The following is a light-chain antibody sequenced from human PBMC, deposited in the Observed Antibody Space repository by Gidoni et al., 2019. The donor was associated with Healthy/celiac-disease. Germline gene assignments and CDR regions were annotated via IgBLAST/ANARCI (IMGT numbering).Light chain of an antibody. J-gene: IGKJ1*01. CDR1: QSVSSN. CDR3: QQYNNWPPWT. CDR2: GAS. Sequence: EIVMTQSPAILSVSPGERATLSCRASQSVSSNLAWYQQKPGQAPRLLIYGASTRAPGIPARFSGSGSGTEFTLTISSLQSEDFAVYYCQQYNNWPPWTFGQGTKVEIK. V-gene: IGKV3-15*01.